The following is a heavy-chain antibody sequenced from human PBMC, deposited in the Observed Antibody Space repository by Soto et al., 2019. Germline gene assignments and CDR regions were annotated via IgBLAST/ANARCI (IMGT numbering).Heavy chain of an antibody. V-gene: IGHV2-5*02. CDR2: IYWDDDK. J-gene: IGHJ4*02. CDR3: AHIDPEIVTVGGHGGFDY. CDR1: GFSLTSGVG. D-gene: IGHD5-12*01. Sequence: QITLKESGPTLVRPPQTLTLTCTFSGFSLTSGVGVGWIRQPPGKALEWLALIYWDDDKRYSPSLKNRPTITRXTXXXQXXLTMTNVGPVDTATYFCAHIDPEIVTVGGHGGFDYWGQGTLVTVSS.